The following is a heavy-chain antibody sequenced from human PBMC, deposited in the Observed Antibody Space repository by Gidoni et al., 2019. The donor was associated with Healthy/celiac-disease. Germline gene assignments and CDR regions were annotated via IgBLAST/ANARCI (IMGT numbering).Heavy chain of an antibody. CDR2: IYYSGST. V-gene: IGHV4-31*03. CDR3: ARGGSSWLFDY. J-gene: IGHJ4*02. CDR1: GAPISSGGYY. Sequence: QVQLQESGPGLVKPSQPLSLTCPVSGAPISSGGYYWSWIRQHPGKGLEWIGYIYYSGSTYYNPSLKSRVTIAVDTSKNQFSLKLSSVTAADTAVYYCARGGSSWLFDYWGQGTLVTVSS. D-gene: IGHD6-13*01.